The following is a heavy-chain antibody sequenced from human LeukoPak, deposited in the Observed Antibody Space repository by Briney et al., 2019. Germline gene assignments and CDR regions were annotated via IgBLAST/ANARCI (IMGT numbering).Heavy chain of an antibody. J-gene: IGHJ4*02. V-gene: IGHV4-59*01. CDR2: IHYSGST. CDR1: GGSIISYY. D-gene: IGHD5-24*01. Sequence: PSETLSLTCTVSGGSIISYYWSWLRQPRGKGLEWIGYIHYSGSTKYNPSLKSRVTITVDTSNNHFSLKLSSVTAADTAVYFCARVHPDGYSAYWGQGILVTVSS. CDR3: ARVHPDGYSAY.